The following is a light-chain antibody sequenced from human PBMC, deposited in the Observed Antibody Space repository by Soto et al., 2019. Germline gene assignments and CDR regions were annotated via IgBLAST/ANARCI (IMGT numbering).Light chain of an antibody. CDR1: QGISSS. CDR2: AAS. CDR3: QQLSSYPLT. J-gene: IGKJ3*01. Sequence: IQLTQSPSSLSASVGDRVTITCRASQGISSSLAWYQQKPGKAHKLLIHAASTLQSGVPARFSGTGSGTDFTLTISSLQPEDFATYYCQQLSSYPLTFGPGTKVDIK. V-gene: IGKV1-9*01.